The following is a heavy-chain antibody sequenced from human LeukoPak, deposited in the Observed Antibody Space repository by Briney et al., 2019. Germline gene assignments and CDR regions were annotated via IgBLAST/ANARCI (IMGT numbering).Heavy chain of an antibody. CDR1: GFTVSSNY. J-gene: IGHJ6*02. V-gene: IGHV3-53*01. CDR3: ARFGDYGDYDYGLDV. CDR2: IYSGGST. D-gene: IGHD4-17*01. Sequence: GGSLRLSCAASGFTVSSNYMSWVRQAPGKGLEWVSVIYSGGSTYYADSVKGRFTISRDNSKNTLYLQMNSLRAEDTAVYYCARFGDYGDYDYGLDVWGQGTTVTVSS.